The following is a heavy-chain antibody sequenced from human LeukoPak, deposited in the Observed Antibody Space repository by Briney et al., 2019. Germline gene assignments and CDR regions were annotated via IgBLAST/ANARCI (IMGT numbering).Heavy chain of an antibody. CDR2: INPNSGGT. Sequence: GASVKVSCKASGYTFTGYYMHWVRQAPGQGLEWMGWINPNSGGTNYAQKFQSRVTMTRDTSISTAYMELSRLRSDDTAVYYCARGGENQLLYASYYYYGMDVWGQGTTVTVSS. J-gene: IGHJ6*02. D-gene: IGHD2-2*02. CDR3: ARGGENQLLYASYYYYGMDV. CDR1: GYTFTGYY. V-gene: IGHV1-2*02.